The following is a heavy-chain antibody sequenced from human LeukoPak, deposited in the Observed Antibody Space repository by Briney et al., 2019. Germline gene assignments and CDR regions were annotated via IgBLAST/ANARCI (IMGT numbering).Heavy chain of an antibody. D-gene: IGHD2-21*02. J-gene: IGHJ2*01. Sequence: GGSLRLSCAASGFTFSIYSMNWARQAPGKGLEWVSSISSSSSYIYCADSVKGRFTISRDNAKNSLYLQMNSLRAEDTAVYYCARGPPSAYCGDDCYWYFDLWGRGTLVTVSS. CDR3: ARGPPSAYCGDDCYWYFDL. CDR1: GFTFSIYS. CDR2: ISSSSSYI. V-gene: IGHV3-21*01.